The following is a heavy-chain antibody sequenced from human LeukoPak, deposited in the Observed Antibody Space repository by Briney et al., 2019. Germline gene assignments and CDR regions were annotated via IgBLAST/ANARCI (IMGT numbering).Heavy chain of an antibody. CDR3: ARDLPDFSLRISSGGFDI. D-gene: IGHD4-23*01. V-gene: IGHV1-69*05. Sequence: SVKASCKASGGTFNSYAISWVRQAPGQGLEWMGGIIPIFGTPIYAQKFQGRVTITTDESTSTAYMELSSLRSEDTAVYYCARDLPDFSLRISSGGFDIWGQGTMVTVSS. CDR1: GGTFNSYA. CDR2: IIPIFGTP. J-gene: IGHJ3*02.